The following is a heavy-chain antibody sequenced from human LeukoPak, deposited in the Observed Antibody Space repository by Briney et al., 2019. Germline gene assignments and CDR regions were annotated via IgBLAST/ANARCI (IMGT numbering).Heavy chain of an antibody. CDR1: GGSISSSSYY. J-gene: IGHJ4*02. CDR3: ARCLTMVRGVIRPPDY. CDR2: IYYSGST. D-gene: IGHD3-10*01. Sequence: PSETLSLTCTVSGGSISSSSYYWGWIRQPPGKGLEWIGSIYYSGSTYYNPSLKSRVTISVDTSKNQFSLKLSSVPAADTAVYYCARCLTMVRGVIRPPDYWGQGTLVTVS. V-gene: IGHV4-39*01.